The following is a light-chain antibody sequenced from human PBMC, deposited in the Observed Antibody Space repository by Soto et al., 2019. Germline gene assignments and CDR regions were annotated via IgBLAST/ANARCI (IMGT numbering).Light chain of an antibody. J-gene: IGLJ2*01. V-gene: IGLV2-14*01. CDR2: DVS. Sequence: QSVLTQPASVSGSPGQSITISCTGTSSDVGDYNYVSWYQQHPGKAPKLMIYDVSYRPSGVSNRFSGSKSGNTASLTISGLQAEDEADYYCTSYTSSSTLEVFGGGTKVTVL. CDR1: SSDVGDYNY. CDR3: TSYTSSSTLEV.